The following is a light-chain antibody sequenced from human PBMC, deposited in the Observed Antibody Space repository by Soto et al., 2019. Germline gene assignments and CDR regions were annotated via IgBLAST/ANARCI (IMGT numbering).Light chain of an antibody. Sequence: EIVMTQSPATLPVSPGERATLSCGASQSVSSNLAWYQQKPGQAPRLLIYDASSRATGIPDRFSGGGSGTDFTLTISRLEPEDFAVYYCQQFSSYPLTFGGGTRLEIK. J-gene: IGKJ5*01. CDR2: DAS. CDR3: QQFSSYPLT. V-gene: IGKV3D-20*01. CDR1: QSVSSN.